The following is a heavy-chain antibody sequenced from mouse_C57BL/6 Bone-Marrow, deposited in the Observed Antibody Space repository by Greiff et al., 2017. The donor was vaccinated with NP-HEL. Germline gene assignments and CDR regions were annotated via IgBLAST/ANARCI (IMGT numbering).Heavy chain of an antibody. CDR2: IDPNSGGT. D-gene: IGHD3-2*02. J-gene: IGHJ1*03. CDR1: GYTFTSYW. Sequence: SCKASGYTFTSYWMHWVKQRPGRGLEWIGRIDPNSGGTKYNEKFKSKATLTVDKPSSTAYMQLSSLTSEDSAVYYCARPLRDRYWYFDVWGTGTTVTVSS. V-gene: IGHV1-72*01. CDR3: ARPLRDRYWYFDV.